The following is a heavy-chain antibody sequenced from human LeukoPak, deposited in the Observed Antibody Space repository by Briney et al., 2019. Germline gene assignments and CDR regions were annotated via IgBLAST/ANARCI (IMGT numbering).Heavy chain of an antibody. CDR1: GFTFSSYW. D-gene: IGHD3-16*01. V-gene: IGHV3-74*01. CDR2: INSDGSST. CDR3: AGRRVLDASFDY. Sequence: PGGSLRLSCAASGFTFSSYWMHWVRQAPGKGLVWVSRINSDGSSTSYADSVKGRFTISRDNAKNTLYLQMNSLRAEDTAVYYCAGRRVLDASFDYWGQGTLDTVSS. J-gene: IGHJ4*02.